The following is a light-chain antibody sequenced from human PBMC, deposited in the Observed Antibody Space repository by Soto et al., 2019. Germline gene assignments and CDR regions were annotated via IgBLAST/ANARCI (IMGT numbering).Light chain of an antibody. J-gene: IGLJ1*01. Sequence: QSVLAQPPSASGSPGQSVAISCTGTSSDVGGYNYVSWYQQHPGKAPKLMIYEVNKRPSGVPDRFSGSKSGNTASLTISGLQAEDEADYYCCSLTTRDSHVFGTGTKVTVL. CDR1: SSDVGGYNY. CDR2: EVN. CDR3: CSLTTRDSHV. V-gene: IGLV2-8*01.